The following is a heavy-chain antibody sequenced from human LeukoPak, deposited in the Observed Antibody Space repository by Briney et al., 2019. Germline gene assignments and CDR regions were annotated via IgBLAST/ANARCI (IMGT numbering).Heavy chain of an antibody. D-gene: IGHD2-15*01. Sequence: GASVKVSCKASGYTFTSYYMHWVRQAPGQGLEWMGIINPSGGSTSYAQKFQGRVTMTRDMSTSTVYMELSSLRSEDTAVYYCARDSLPRYCSGGSCSTRSYYYYMDVWGKGTTVTVSS. CDR2: INPSGGST. V-gene: IGHV1-46*01. CDR1: GYTFTSYY. CDR3: ARDSLPRYCSGGSCSTRSYYYYMDV. J-gene: IGHJ6*03.